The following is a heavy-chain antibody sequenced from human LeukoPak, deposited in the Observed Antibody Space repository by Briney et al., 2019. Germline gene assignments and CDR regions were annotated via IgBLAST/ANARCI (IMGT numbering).Heavy chain of an antibody. CDR2: MSGSGGST. CDR3: ARANCGGDCYFAPRFDY. Sequence: GGSLRLSCAASGFTFSNYAMSWVRQAPGKGLEWVSSMSGSGGSTSYADSVKGRFTISRDNAKNTLYPQMNSLRAEDTAVYYCARANCGGDCYFAPRFDYWGQGTLVTVSS. D-gene: IGHD2-21*02. J-gene: IGHJ4*02. CDR1: GFTFSNYA. V-gene: IGHV3-23*01.